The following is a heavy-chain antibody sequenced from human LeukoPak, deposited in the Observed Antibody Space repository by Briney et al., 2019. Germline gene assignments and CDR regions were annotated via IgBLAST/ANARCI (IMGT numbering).Heavy chain of an antibody. CDR2: IIPIFGTA. Sequence: SVKVSCKASGGTFSSYAISWVRQTPGQGLEWMGRIIPIFGTANYAQKFQGRVTITTDESTSTAYMELSSLRSEDTAVYYCARGRGDTAIYWGQGTLVTVSS. CDR1: GGTFSSYA. V-gene: IGHV1-69*05. J-gene: IGHJ4*02. CDR3: ARGRGDTAIY. D-gene: IGHD3-10*01.